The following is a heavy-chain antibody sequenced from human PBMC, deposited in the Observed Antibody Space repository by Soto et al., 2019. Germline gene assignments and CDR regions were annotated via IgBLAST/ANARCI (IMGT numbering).Heavy chain of an antibody. D-gene: IGHD5-12*01. J-gene: IGHJ4*02. CDR1: GFTFGDYA. CDR3: TRDWGYSGYDKFDY. V-gene: IGHV3-49*03. CDR2: IRSKAYGGTT. Sequence: EVQLVESGGGLVQPGRSLRLSCTASGFTFGDYAMSWFRQAPGKGLEWVGFIRSKAYGGTTEYAASVKGRFTISRDDSKSIAYLQMNSLKTEDTAVYYCTRDWGYSGYDKFDYWGQGTLVTVSS.